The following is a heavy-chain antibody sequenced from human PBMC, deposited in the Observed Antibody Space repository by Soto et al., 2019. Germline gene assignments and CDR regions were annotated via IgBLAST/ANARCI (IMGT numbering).Heavy chain of an antibody. D-gene: IGHD6-13*01. J-gene: IGHJ5*01. Sequence: SETLSLTCTVSGGSISSYYWSWIRQPPGKGLEWIGCTYYSGSTNYNPSLKSRVTISVDTSKNQFSLKLSSVTAADTAVYYCARVAASYSSSWEPNWFDSWGQGTLVTVSS. V-gene: IGHV4-59*01. CDR1: GGSISSYY. CDR3: ARVAASYSSSWEPNWFDS. CDR2: TYYSGST.